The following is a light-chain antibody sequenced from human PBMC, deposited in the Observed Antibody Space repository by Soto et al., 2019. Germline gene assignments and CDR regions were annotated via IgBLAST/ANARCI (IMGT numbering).Light chain of an antibody. V-gene: IGKV3-20*01. CDR1: QRISSSY. CDR3: QQYGSSPYT. Sequence: DIVLTQSPGTLSLSPGERATLSCRASQRISSSYLGWYQQKPGQAPRLVIYGASSRAAGIPDRFSGSGSGTDFTLTISRLEPEDFAVYYCQQYGSSPYTFGQGTKLEIK. J-gene: IGKJ2*01. CDR2: GAS.